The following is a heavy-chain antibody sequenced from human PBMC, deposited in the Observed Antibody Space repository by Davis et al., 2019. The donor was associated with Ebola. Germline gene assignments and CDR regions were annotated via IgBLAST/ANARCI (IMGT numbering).Heavy chain of an antibody. CDR3: ARLRDSGSYFRAVEYYFDY. CDR1: GYSFTSYW. D-gene: IGHD1-26*01. V-gene: IGHV5-51*01. Sequence: GESLKISCKGSGYSFTSYWIGWVRQMPGKGLEWMGIIYPGDSDSRYSPSLQGQVTMSADKSIDTAYLQWSSLKASDTAMYYCARLRDSGSYFRAVEYYFDYWGQGTLVTVSS. CDR2: IYPGDSDS. J-gene: IGHJ4*02.